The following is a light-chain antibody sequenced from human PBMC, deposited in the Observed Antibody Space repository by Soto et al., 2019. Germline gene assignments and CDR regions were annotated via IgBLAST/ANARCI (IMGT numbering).Light chain of an antibody. J-gene: IGKJ1*01. Sequence: EIVLTQSPGTLSSSPGEIATLSCRASQSVSSSYLAWYQHKPGQAPRLLIYASSSRATGIPDRFGGSGSGTDFTLTISRLEPEDFAVYYCQQYGDSSWTFGQGTKVEIK. CDR1: QSVSSSY. CDR2: ASS. CDR3: QQYGDSSWT. V-gene: IGKV3-20*01.